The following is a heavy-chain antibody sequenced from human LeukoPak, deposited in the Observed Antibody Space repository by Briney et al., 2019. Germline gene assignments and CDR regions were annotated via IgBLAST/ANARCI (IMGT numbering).Heavy chain of an antibody. V-gene: IGHV3-64*01. CDR3: AKDLSYYGSGTHDAFDI. J-gene: IGHJ3*02. D-gene: IGHD3-10*01. CDR1: GFTFSSYA. Sequence: GGSLRLSCAASGFTFSSYAMHWVRQAPGKGLEYVSAISSNGGSTYYANSVKGRFTISRDNSKNTLYLQMNSLRAEDTAVYYCAKDLSYYGSGTHDAFDIWGQGTMVTVSS. CDR2: ISSNGGST.